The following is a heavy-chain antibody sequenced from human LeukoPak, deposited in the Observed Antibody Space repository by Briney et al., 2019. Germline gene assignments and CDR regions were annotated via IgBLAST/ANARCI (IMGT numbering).Heavy chain of an antibody. D-gene: IGHD2-2*01. CDR1: GFTFSSYA. V-gene: IGHV3-30*01. Sequence: GGSLRLSCAASGFTFSSYAMHWVRQAPGKGLEWVAVISYDGSNKYYADSVKGRFTISRDNSKNTLYLQMNSLRAEDTAVYYCARDGFYCSSTSTCYYYMDVWGKGTTVTVSS. J-gene: IGHJ6*03. CDR3: ARDGFYCSSTSTCYYYMDV. CDR2: ISYDGSNK.